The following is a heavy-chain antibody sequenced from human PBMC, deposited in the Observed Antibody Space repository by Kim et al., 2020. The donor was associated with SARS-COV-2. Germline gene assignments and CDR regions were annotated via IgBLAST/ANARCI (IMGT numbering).Heavy chain of an antibody. CDR1: GDSVSSNSAA. V-gene: IGHV6-1*01. Sequence: SQTLSLTCAISGDSVSSNSAAWNWIRQSPSRGLEWLGRTYYRSKWYNDYAVSVKSRITINPDTSKNQFSLQLNSVTPEDTAVYYCARGGVYGPQYCSGGSCYRALYYYGMDVWGQGTTVTVCS. CDR3: ARGGVYGPQYCSGGSCYRALYYYGMDV. J-gene: IGHJ6*02. D-gene: IGHD2-15*01. CDR2: TYYRSKWYN.